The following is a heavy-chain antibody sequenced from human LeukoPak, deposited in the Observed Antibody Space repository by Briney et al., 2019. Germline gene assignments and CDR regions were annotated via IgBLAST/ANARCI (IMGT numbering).Heavy chain of an antibody. CDR3: ARGSDYGVGAFDI. CDR1: GFAFSSYE. D-gene: IGHD4-17*01. V-gene: IGHV3-48*03. CDR2: ISTSVSTI. J-gene: IGHJ3*02. Sequence: PGGSLRLSCAASGFAFSSYEMNWVHQAPGKGLEWVSYISTSVSTIYYGDSVKGRFTISRDNAKNSLFLQMNILRAEDTAVYYCARGSDYGVGAFDIWGQGTMVTVSS.